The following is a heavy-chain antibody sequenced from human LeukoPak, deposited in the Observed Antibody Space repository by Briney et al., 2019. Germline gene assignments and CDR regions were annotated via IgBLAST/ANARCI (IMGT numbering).Heavy chain of an antibody. CDR3: ARGDPITLISGTS. V-gene: IGHV4-59*08. CDR1: GGSICSYY. Sequence: SETLSLTCTVSGGSICSYYWSWIRQPPGKGLEWIATIYHSGSTYYNPSLKSRVTISMHTSKNQFSLTLTSVTAADTAVYYCARGDPITLISGTSWGHGALVTVSS. CDR2: IYHSGST. D-gene: IGHD3-10*01. J-gene: IGHJ5*01.